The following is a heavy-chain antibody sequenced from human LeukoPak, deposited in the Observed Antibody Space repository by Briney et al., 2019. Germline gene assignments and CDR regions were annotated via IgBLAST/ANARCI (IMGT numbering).Heavy chain of an antibody. Sequence: GGFLRLSCAASGFTFSSYGMHWVRQAPGKGLESVAVISYDGSNKYYADSVKGRFTISRDNSKNTLYLQMNSLRAEDTAVYYCARDGRGVVVPAAINHYYYGMDVWGQGTTVTVSS. CDR3: ARDGRGVVVPAAINHYYYGMDV. CDR2: ISYDGSNK. CDR1: GFTFSSYG. D-gene: IGHD2-2*02. V-gene: IGHV3-30*03. J-gene: IGHJ6*02.